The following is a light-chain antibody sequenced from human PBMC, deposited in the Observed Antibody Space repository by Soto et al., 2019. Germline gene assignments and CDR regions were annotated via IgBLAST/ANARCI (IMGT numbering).Light chain of an antibody. Sequence: QSVVTQPPSVSGAPGQRVTISCTGTSSNIGSGYDVHWYQHLPGTAPKLLIYGNTIWPSGVPDRFSGSKSGTSASLAITGLQAEDETVYYCQSYDRSLRGYVFGTGTKLTVL. CDR3: QSYDRSLRGYV. V-gene: IGLV1-40*01. CDR2: GNT. J-gene: IGLJ1*01. CDR1: SSNIGSGYD.